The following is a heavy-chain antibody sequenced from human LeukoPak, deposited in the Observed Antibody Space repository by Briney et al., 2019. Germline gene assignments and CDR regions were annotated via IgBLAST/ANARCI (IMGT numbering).Heavy chain of an antibody. CDR3: AKGYCSSTSCCPNY. J-gene: IGHJ4*02. D-gene: IGHD2-2*01. Sequence: GSLRLSCAASGFTFSSYGMHWVRQAPGKGLEWVAVISYDGSNKYYADSVKGRFTISRDNSKNTLYLQMNSLRAEDTAVYYCAKGYCSSTSCCPNYWGQGTLVTVSS. V-gene: IGHV3-30*18. CDR1: GFTFSSYG. CDR2: ISYDGSNK.